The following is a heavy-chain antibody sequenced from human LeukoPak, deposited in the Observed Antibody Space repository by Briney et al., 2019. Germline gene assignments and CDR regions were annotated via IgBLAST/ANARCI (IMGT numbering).Heavy chain of an antibody. CDR1: GYTFTGYY. CDR3: ARGSDIAVTGGISFDY. Sequence: ASVKVSCKASGYTFTGYYMHWVRQAPGQGLEWVGSINPNSDSTNYAQKFQGRVTMTRDKSISTGYMDVSSLTADDTAVYYCARGSDIAVTGGISFDYWGQGTLVTVSS. V-gene: IGHV1-2*02. J-gene: IGHJ4*02. D-gene: IGHD6-19*01. CDR2: INPNSDST.